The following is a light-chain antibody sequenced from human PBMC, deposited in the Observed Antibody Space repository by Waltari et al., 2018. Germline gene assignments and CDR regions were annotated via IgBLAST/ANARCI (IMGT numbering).Light chain of an antibody. J-gene: IGKJ1*01. CDR1: QGVGKY. Sequence: EIVLTQSPGTLSLSPGERATLSCRASQGVGKYLACYQQRPGQAPRLLLYHTSIRATDIPDRFSGSGYGTDFSLTISRLEPEDFAVYYCQKYDFLPATFGQGTTVEIK. CDR2: HTS. V-gene: IGKV3-20*01. CDR3: QKYDFLPAT.